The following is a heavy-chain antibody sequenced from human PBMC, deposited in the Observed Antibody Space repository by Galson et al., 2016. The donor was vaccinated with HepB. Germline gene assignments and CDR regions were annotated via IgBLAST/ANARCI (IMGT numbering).Heavy chain of an antibody. CDR2: VYFSGST. J-gene: IGHJ4*02. CDR1: HVSINTDAYY. D-gene: IGHD5-12*01. CDR3: VRDRAATDIVVFDC. V-gene: IGHV4-39*07. Sequence: ETLSLTCSVSHVSINTDAYYWGWIRQPPGKGLEWIGGVYFSGSTYYNPSLNSRVTISIDTSRNQFSLRLSSVTAADTAVYYCVRDRAATDIVVFDCWAREPRSSSPQ.